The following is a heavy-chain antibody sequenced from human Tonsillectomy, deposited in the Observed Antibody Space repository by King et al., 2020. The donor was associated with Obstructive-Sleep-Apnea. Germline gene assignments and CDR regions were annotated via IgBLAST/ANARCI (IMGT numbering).Heavy chain of an antibody. CDR3: ARENGASYDY. Sequence: QLQESGPGLVKPSETLSLTCTVSGGSISSYYWSWIRQPPGKGLEWIGYIYYSGSTNYNPSLKTRVTISVDTSKNHFSLNLSSVTAADTAVYYCARENGASYDYWGKGTLVTVSS. J-gene: IGHJ4*02. CDR1: GGSISSYY. V-gene: IGHV4-59*01. D-gene: IGHD3-10*01. CDR2: IYYSGST.